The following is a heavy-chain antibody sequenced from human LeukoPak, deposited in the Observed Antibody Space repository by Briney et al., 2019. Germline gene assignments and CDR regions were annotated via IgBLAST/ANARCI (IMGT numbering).Heavy chain of an antibody. CDR3: AKPGGQVGNTLKRGYSYGHQSLPWYYYGMDV. CDR2: ISYDGSNK. J-gene: IGHJ6*02. V-gene: IGHV3-30*18. CDR1: GFTFSSYG. D-gene: IGHD5-18*01. Sequence: PGGSLRLSCAASGFTFSSYGMHWVRQAPGKGLEWVAVISYDGSNKYYADSVKGRFTISRDNSKNTLYLQMNSLRAEDTAVYYCAKPGGQVGNTLKRGYSYGHQSLPWYYYGMDVWGQGTTVTVSS.